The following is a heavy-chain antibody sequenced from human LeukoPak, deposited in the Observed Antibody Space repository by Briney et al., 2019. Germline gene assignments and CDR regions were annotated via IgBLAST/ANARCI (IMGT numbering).Heavy chain of an antibody. J-gene: IGHJ3*02. Sequence: SETLSLTCTVSGGSISSYYWGWVRQPPGKALEWIGNIFYSGSTYYSPSLKSRVTISLDTSRNQFSLKLNSVAAADTAVYYCAKSNGYGLIDIWGQGTMVTVSS. V-gene: IGHV4-59*12. CDR3: AKSNGYGLIDI. D-gene: IGHD3-22*01. CDR1: GGSISSYY. CDR2: IFYSGST.